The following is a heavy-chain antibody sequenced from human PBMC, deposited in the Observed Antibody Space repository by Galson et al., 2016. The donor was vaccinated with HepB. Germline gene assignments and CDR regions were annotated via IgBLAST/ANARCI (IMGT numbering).Heavy chain of an antibody. CDR1: GFTFSNAW. CDR2: IKSKTDGGTT. CDR3: RYGMDV. J-gene: IGHJ6*02. Sequence: LRLSCAASGFTFSNAWMSWVRQAPGKGLEWVGRIKSKTDGGTTDYAAPVKGRFSISRDDSKNTLYLRMNSPKTEDTAVYYCRYGMDVWGQGTTVTVSS. V-gene: IGHV3-15*01.